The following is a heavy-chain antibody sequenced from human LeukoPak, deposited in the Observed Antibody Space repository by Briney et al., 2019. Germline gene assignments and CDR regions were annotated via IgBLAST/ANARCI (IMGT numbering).Heavy chain of an antibody. V-gene: IGHV4-59*12. D-gene: IGHD3-3*01. CDR2: IYYSGST. CDR3: ARDRVGFWSGYYTFDY. J-gene: IGHJ4*02. CDR1: GGSIKSYY. Sequence: SETLSLTCTVSGGSIKSYYWRWIRQPPGKGRVGIGYIYYSGSTNYNTSLKSRVTISVDTSKNQFSLKLSSVNAADTAVYYCARDRVGFWSGYYTFDYWGQGTLVTVSS.